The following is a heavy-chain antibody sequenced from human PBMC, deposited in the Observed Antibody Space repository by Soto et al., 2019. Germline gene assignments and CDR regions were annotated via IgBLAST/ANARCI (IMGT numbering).Heavy chain of an antibody. V-gene: IGHV1-24*01. Sequence: ASVKVSCKVSGYTLTELSMHWMRQAPGKGLEWMGAFDPEDGETIYAQKFLGSVTMTEDTSTDTAYMELSSLRSDDTAVYYCATGRVDCSGGRCYSGWFDPWGQGTLVTVSS. D-gene: IGHD2-15*01. J-gene: IGHJ5*02. CDR2: FDPEDGET. CDR3: ATGRVDCSGGRCYSGWFDP. CDR1: GYTLTELS.